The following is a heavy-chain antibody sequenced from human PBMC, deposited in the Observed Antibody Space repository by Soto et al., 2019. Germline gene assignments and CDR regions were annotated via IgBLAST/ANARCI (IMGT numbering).Heavy chain of an antibody. V-gene: IGHV4-34*01. D-gene: IGHD3-9*01. CDR1: SGSFSGYY. J-gene: IGHJ4*02. Sequence: SETLSLTCSIYSGSFSGYYWSWIRQPPGKGLEWIGEISQSGNTNYSPSLKSRVSISIDTSKNQFSLNLASVTAADTAVYYCARGGNYDIIHLPFYWGQGTLVTVSS. CDR3: ARGGNYDIIHLPFY. CDR2: ISQSGNT.